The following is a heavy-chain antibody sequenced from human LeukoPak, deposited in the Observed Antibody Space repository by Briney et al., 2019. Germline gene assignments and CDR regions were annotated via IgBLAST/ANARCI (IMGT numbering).Heavy chain of an antibody. D-gene: IGHD3-9*01. CDR2: INTNTGNP. CDR3: ARGPIGTYYDILTGRPVEDY. J-gene: IGHJ4*02. CDR1: GYTFTSYA. V-gene: IGHV7-4-1*02. Sequence: ASVKVSCKASGYTFTSYAMNWVRQAPGQGLEWMGWINTNTGNPTYAQGFTGRFVFSLDTSVSTAYLQISSLKAEDTAVYYCARGPIGTYYDILTGRPVEDYWGQGTLVTVSS.